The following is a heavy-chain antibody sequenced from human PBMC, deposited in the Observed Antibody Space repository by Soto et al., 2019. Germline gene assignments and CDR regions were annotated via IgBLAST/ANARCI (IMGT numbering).Heavy chain of an antibody. V-gene: IGHV1-2*02. Sequence: ASVKVSCKASGYTFTGYYMHWVRQAPGQGLEWMGWINPNSGGTNYAQKFQGRVTMTRDTSISTAYMELSRLRSDDTAVYYCARDWNYYGSGSYRAFDIWGQGTMVTVSS. CDR2: INPNSGGT. D-gene: IGHD3-10*01. CDR1: GYTFTGYY. J-gene: IGHJ3*02. CDR3: ARDWNYYGSGSYRAFDI.